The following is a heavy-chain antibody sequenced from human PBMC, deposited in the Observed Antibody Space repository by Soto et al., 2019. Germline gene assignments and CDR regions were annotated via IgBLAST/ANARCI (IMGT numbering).Heavy chain of an antibody. Sequence: SETLSLTCTVSGGSISSGGYYWSWIRQHPRKGLEWIGYIYYSGSTYYKPSLKSRVTISVDTSKNQFSLKLSSVTAADTAVYYCARGVTMVRGVIHTPYFDYWGQGTLVTVSS. CDR1: GGSISSGGYY. CDR2: IYYSGST. D-gene: IGHD3-10*01. CDR3: ARGVTMVRGVIHTPYFDY. J-gene: IGHJ4*02. V-gene: IGHV4-31*03.